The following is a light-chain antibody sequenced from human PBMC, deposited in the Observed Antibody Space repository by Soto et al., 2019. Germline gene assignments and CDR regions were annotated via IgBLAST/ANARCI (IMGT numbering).Light chain of an antibody. V-gene: IGLV2-14*01. Sequence: QSALTQPASVSGSPGQSITISCTGTSSDVGAYNYVSWYQQHPGKAPKLMIYEVSNRPSGVSNRFSGSKSGNTASLTISGFHAEDEADYYCSSYTSSSTLDVFGTGTKVTVL. CDR3: SSYTSSSTLDV. J-gene: IGLJ1*01. CDR1: SSDVGAYNY. CDR2: EVS.